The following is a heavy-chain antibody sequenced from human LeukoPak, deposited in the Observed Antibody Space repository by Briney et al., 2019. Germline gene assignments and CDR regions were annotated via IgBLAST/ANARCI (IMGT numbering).Heavy chain of an antibody. CDR1: GSSISSDYL. D-gene: IGHD2-15*01. V-gene: IGHV4-38-2*01. CDR2: IHRSGTT. J-gene: IGHJ4*02. CDR3: ASGVATLRY. Sequence: SETLSLTCAVSGSSISSDYLWGWIRQPPEKGLEWIGNIHRSGTTYYNPSLKSRVTISVDTSKNQFSLKLSSVTAADTAVYYCASGVATLRYWGQGTLVTVSS.